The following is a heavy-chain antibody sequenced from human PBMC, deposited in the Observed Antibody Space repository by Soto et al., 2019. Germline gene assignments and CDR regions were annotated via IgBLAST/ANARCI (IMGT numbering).Heavy chain of an antibody. CDR3: AKDPPLTTVTPNWFDP. Sequence: GGSLRLSCAGSGFTFSSYAMSWVRQAPGKGLEWVSAISGSGGSTYYADSVKGRFTISRDNSKNTLYLQMNSLRAEDTAVYYCAKDPPLTTVTPNWFDPWGKGTRVTVSS. J-gene: IGHJ5*02. CDR1: GFTFSSYA. CDR2: ISGSGGST. V-gene: IGHV3-23*01. D-gene: IGHD4-4*01.